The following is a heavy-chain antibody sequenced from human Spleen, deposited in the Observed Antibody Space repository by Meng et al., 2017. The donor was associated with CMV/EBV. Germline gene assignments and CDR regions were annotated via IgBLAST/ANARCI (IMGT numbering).Heavy chain of an antibody. D-gene: IGHD3-10*01. CDR1: GFSFGDYA. V-gene: IGHV3-49*04. J-gene: IGHJ1*01. CDR3: ARGSGSPEH. CDR2: IRNKTKGGTT. Sequence: GGSLRLSCTASGFSFGDYAMTWVRQAPGKRLEWIGFIRNKTKGGTTEYAASVKGRLSILRDDSKSIAYLQVDSVKTEDTGVYYCARGSGSPEHWGQGILVTVSS.